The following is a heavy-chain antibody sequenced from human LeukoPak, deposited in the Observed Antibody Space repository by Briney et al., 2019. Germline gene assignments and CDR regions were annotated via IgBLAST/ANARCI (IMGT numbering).Heavy chain of an antibody. CDR2: IKQDGSEK. V-gene: IGHV3-7*01. D-gene: IGHD6-19*01. J-gene: IGHJ4*02. Sequence: GGSLRLFCAASGFTFSSYWKSWVRQATGKGLEWVAKIKQDGSEKYYVDSVKGRFTISRDNAKNSLYLQMNSLRAEDTAVYYCARDEPLQWLAPFDYWGQGTLVTVSS. CDR1: GFTFSSYW. CDR3: ARDEPLQWLAPFDY.